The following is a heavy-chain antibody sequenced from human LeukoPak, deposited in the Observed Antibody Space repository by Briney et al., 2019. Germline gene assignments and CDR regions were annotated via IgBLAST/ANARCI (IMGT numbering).Heavy chain of an antibody. CDR1: GGTFSSSA. V-gene: IGHV1-69*06. CDR2: TIPIFGTA. J-gene: IGHJ3*02. CDR3: ATTKIYYDSSGYYDNAFDI. Sequence: GASVKVSCKASGGTFSSSAISWVRQAPGQGLEWMGGTIPIFGTANYAQKFQGRVTITADKSTSTAYIELSSLRSEDTAVYNCATTKIYYDSSGYYDNAFDIWGQGTMVTVSS. D-gene: IGHD3-22*01.